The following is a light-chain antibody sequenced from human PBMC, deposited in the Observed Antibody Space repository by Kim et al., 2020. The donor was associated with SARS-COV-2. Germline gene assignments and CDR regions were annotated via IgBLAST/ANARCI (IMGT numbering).Light chain of an antibody. J-gene: IGLJ1*01. CDR1: SSNIGSNS. Sequence: QSVLTQPPSESGTPGQRVTISCSGSSSNIGSNSVNWYQQLPGAAPKLLIHNDYQRPSGVPDRFSGSKSGTSASLAITGLQSEDEADYYCSAWDDSLSGRVFGAGTKVTVL. V-gene: IGLV1-44*01. CDR3: SAWDDSLSGRV. CDR2: NDY.